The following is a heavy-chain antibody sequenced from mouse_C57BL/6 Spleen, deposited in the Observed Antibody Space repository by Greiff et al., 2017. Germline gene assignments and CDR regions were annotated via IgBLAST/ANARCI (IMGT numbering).Heavy chain of an antibody. V-gene: IGHV5-4*01. CDR3: ARDQAGPYYYAMDY. J-gene: IGHJ4*01. D-gene: IGHD3-2*02. CDR1: GFTFSSYA. CDR2: ISDGGSYT. Sequence: EVQGVESGGGLVKPGGSLKLSCAASGFTFSSYAMSWVRQTPEKRLEWVATISDGGSYTYYPDNVKGRFTISRDNAKNNLYLQMSHLKSEDTAMYYCARDQAGPYYYAMDYWGQGTSVTVSS.